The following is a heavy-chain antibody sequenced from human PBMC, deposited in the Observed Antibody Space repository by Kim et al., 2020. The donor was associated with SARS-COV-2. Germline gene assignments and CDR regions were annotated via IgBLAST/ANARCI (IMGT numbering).Heavy chain of an antibody. Sequence: SETLSLTCTVSGGSISDYYWTWIRQPPGKGLEWIGYIYYSGSTNYNPSLKSRVTISVDTFKNQFSLKLNSVTAADTAVYYCARALRADYWGQGTRVTVSS. J-gene: IGHJ4*02. CDR3: ARALRADY. CDR2: IYYSGST. CDR1: GGSISDYY. V-gene: IGHV4-59*13.